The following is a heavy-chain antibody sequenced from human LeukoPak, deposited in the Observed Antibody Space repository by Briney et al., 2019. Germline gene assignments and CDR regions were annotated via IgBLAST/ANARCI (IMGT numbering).Heavy chain of an antibody. CDR2: ISYSGSTT. Sequence: GGSLRLSCAASGFAFSSYWMHWVRQAPGKGLEWVSYISYSGSTTSYADSVKGRFTISRDNAKNSLYLQMNSLRAEDTAVYYCARAGPPAFDPWGQGTLVTVSS. V-gene: IGHV3-48*04. CDR3: ARAGPPAFDP. CDR1: GFAFSSYW. J-gene: IGHJ5*02.